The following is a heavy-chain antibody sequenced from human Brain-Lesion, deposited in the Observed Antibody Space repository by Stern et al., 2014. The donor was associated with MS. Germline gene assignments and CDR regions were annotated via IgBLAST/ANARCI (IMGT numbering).Heavy chain of an antibody. CDR3: ARDPRRGGLSGYYHGMDV. CDR1: GASISNTQW. D-gene: IGHD3-10*01. J-gene: IGHJ6*02. Sequence: VQLVESGPGLVKPSGTLSLTCAVSGASISNTQWWTWVRQSPGKGLEWIGEIYQSGSAHYNPSLRSRVTISGERSKNSFSLKLNSVTAADTAVYYCARDPRRGGLSGYYHGMDVWGQGTTVTVSS. CDR2: IYQSGSA. V-gene: IGHV4-4*02.